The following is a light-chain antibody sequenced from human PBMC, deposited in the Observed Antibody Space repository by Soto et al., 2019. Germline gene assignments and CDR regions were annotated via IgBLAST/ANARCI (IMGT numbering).Light chain of an antibody. J-gene: IGKJ2*03. Sequence: DIPMTQSPSTLSASVGDRVTITCRAVETINTWLAWYQHKPGKAPKLLIYAASSLESGVPSRFSGSGSGTEFTLTISSLQPDDFATYYCQQYNHYYSFGQGTKLEIK. CDR2: AAS. CDR3: QQYNHYYS. V-gene: IGKV1-5*03. CDR1: ETINTW.